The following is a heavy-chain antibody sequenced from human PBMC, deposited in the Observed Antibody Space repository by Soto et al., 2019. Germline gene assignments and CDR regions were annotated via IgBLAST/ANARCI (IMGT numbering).Heavy chain of an antibody. CDR1: GFTFSSYA. CDR2: ISGSGGST. V-gene: IGHV3-23*01. J-gene: IGHJ4*02. CDR3: AKGYCTNGVCYQGRGSLTDY. D-gene: IGHD2-8*01. Sequence: GGSLRLSCAASGFTFSSYAMSWVRQAPGKGLEWVSAISGSGGSTYYAESVKGRFTISGDNSKNTLYLQMNSLRAEDTAVYYCAKGYCTNGVCYQGRGSLTDYWGQGTLVTVSS.